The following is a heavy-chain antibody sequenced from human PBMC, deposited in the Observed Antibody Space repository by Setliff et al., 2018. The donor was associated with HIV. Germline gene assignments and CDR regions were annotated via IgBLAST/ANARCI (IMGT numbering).Heavy chain of an antibody. Sequence: SLRLSCAASVFMFDDYAMPWVRQVPGEGLEWVSRLNWKSGAIIYVDSVKGRFTISRDNAKNSLYLQMNSLRAEDTALYYCAKDITGSNYYGMDVWGQGTTVTVSS. J-gene: IGHJ6*02. CDR2: LNWKSGAI. CDR3: AKDITGSNYYGMDV. V-gene: IGHV3-9*01. CDR1: VFMFDDYA. D-gene: IGHD1-20*01.